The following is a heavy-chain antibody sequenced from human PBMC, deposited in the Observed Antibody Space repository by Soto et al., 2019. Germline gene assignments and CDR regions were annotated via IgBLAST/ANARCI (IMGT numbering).Heavy chain of an antibody. CDR2: ISGSGGST. J-gene: IGHJ4*02. CDR3: AKGGNWNLFDY. D-gene: IGHD1-20*01. Sequence: PGGSLRLSCPASGLTFTGLAMSWVRRDPGKGLEWVSAISGSGGSTYYADSVKGRFTISRDNSKNTLYLQMNSLRAEDTAVYYCAKGGNWNLFDYWGQGTLVTVS. V-gene: IGHV3-23*01. CDR1: GLTFTGLA.